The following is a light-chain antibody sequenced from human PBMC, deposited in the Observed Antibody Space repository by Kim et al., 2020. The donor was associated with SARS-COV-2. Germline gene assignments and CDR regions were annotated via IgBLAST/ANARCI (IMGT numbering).Light chain of an antibody. Sequence: EIVLTQSPGTLSLSPGERAVLSCRASQSGSNNYLAWYQQKPGQAPRLLIYGASSRATGIPDRFSGSGSGTDFTLTISRLEPEDFAVYYCQQYGSSPNMYTFGQGTKLEI. CDR3: QQYGSSPNMYT. CDR1: QSGSNNY. J-gene: IGKJ2*01. V-gene: IGKV3-20*01. CDR2: GAS.